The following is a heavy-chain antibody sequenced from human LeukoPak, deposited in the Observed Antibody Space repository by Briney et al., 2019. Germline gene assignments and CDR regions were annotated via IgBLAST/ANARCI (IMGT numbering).Heavy chain of an antibody. J-gene: IGHJ5*02. D-gene: IGHD6-13*01. Sequence: ASVKVSCKASGYTFTGYYMHWVRQAPGQGLEWMGCINPNSGGTNYAQKFQGRVTMTRDTSISTAYMELSRLRSDDTAVYYCARPIAAAGISWFDPWGQGTLVTVSS. V-gene: IGHV1-2*02. CDR3: ARPIAAAGISWFDP. CDR2: INPNSGGT. CDR1: GYTFTGYY.